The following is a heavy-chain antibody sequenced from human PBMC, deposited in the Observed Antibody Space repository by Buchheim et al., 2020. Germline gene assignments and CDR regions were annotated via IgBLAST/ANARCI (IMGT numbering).Heavy chain of an antibody. CDR3: AKGVLGVVWSLGDY. D-gene: IGHD2-15*01. Sequence: QVQLVESGGGVVQPGRSLRLSCAASGFTFSSYGMHWVRQAPGKGLEWVAVISYDGSNKYYADSVKGRFTISRDNSKKTLYLQMNSLRAEDTAVYYCAKGVLGVVWSLGDYWGQGTL. CDR1: GFTFSSYG. V-gene: IGHV3-30*18. J-gene: IGHJ4*02. CDR2: ISYDGSNK.